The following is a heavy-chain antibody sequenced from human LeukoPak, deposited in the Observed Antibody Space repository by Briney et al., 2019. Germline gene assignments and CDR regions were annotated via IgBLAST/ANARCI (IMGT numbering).Heavy chain of an antibody. Sequence: GGSLRLSCAASGFAFGSYAMNWVRQAPGKGLVWVSRINTDGSSTSYADSVKGRFTISRDNAKNTLYLQMNSLRTEDTAVYYCARASSSGHFDYWGKGALVTVSS. D-gene: IGHD3-22*01. CDR3: ARASSSGHFDY. V-gene: IGHV3-74*01. CDR2: INTDGSST. J-gene: IGHJ4*02. CDR1: GFAFGSYA.